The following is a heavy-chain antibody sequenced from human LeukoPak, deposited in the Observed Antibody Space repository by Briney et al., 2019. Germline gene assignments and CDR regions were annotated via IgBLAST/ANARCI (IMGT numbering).Heavy chain of an antibody. J-gene: IGHJ4*02. D-gene: IGHD2-2*01. CDR1: GITLSNYG. CDR2: ISDSGGGK. CDR3: ANRGVMIRFILVGFHKEAYYFDS. V-gene: IGHV3-23*01. Sequence: GGSLRLSCAVSGITLSNYGMIEVRQAPGKRLEGVAGISDSGGGKNYADSVRGRFTISRDNPKNAMYLQMTSLRAEAPAVYFCANRGVMIRFILVGFHKEAYYFDSWGQGALVTVSS.